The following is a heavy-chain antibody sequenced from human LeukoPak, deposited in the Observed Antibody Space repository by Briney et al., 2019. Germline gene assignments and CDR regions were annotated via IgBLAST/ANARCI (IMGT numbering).Heavy chain of an antibody. J-gene: IGHJ4*02. Sequence: GASVKVSCKASGYTFTSYDINWVRQATGQGLEWMGWMNPNSGNTGYAQKFQGRVTITRNTSISTAYMELSSLRSEDTAVYYCARATEYYDFWSGYYTEHFDYWGQGTLVTVSS. CDR1: GYTFTSYD. D-gene: IGHD3-3*01. CDR3: ARATEYYDFWSGYYTEHFDY. V-gene: IGHV1-8*03. CDR2: MNPNSGNT.